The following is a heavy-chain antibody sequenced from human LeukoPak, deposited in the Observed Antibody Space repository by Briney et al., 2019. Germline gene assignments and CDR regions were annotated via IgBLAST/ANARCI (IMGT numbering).Heavy chain of an antibody. V-gene: IGHV3-30*04. Sequence: GRSLRLSCAASGFTFSSYAMHWVRQAPGKGLEWVAVISYDGSIKYYADSVKGRFTISRDNSKNTLYLQMNSLRAEDTAVYYCARAPEYYDILTGYYTGDYYYYMDVWGKGTTVTISS. CDR2: ISYDGSIK. D-gene: IGHD3-9*01. CDR3: ARAPEYYDILTGYYTGDYYYYMDV. J-gene: IGHJ6*03. CDR1: GFTFSSYA.